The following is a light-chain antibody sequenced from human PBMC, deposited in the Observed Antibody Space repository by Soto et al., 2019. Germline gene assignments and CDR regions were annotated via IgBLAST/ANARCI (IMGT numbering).Light chain of an antibody. CDR2: GAS. J-gene: IGKJ5*01. V-gene: IGKV3-20*01. Sequence: ERVLRQSTPTLSLTPGDTANRTCRASQTIGSNYLAWYQQKPGQAPRLLVYGASNRATGIPDRFSGSGSGTDFTLTISRLEPEDFAVYYCQQYGSSHITFGQGTRLEVK. CDR1: QTIGSNY. CDR3: QQYGSSHIT.